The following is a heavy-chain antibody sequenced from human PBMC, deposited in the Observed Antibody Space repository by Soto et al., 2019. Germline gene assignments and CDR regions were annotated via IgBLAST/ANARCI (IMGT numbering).Heavy chain of an antibody. CDR3: ARHLLGVTTPYFDY. CDR2: IYPDDSDI. V-gene: IGHV5-51*01. Sequence: GESLKISCRGSGYKFINYWIGWVRQMPGKGLEWMGFIYPDDSDIRYSPSFQGRVTISADRSTSTAYLQWSSLKASDTSMYYCARHLLGVTTPYFDYWGQGTLVTVSS. J-gene: IGHJ4*02. D-gene: IGHD4-17*01. CDR1: GYKFINYW.